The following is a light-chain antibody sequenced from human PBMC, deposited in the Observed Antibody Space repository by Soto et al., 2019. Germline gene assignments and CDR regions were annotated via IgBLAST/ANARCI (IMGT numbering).Light chain of an antibody. CDR2: GAS. J-gene: IGKJ5*01. V-gene: IGKV3-20*01. CDR3: QQYGSSPPIT. CDR1: QSVSSSY. Sequence: EIVLTQSPGTLSLSQGERATLSCRSSQSVSSSYLAWYQHKFGQAPRLLIYGASHRATGIPDRFSGSGSGTDFTLTISRLEPEDFAVYYCQQYGSSPPITFGQGTRLEI.